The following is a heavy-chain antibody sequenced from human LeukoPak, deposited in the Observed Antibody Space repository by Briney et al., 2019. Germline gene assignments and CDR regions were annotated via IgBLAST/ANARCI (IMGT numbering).Heavy chain of an antibody. CDR2: IIPIFGTA. V-gene: IGHV1-69*06. Sequence: SVKVSCKASVGTFSSYAISSVPHAPGQGLEWTGGIIPIFGTANYAQKFQGRVTITADKYTSTAYMELSSLRSEDTAVYYCASTIAVVPGYFDYWGQGTLVTVSS. CDR3: ASTIAVVPGYFDY. J-gene: IGHJ4*02. D-gene: IGHD2-2*01. CDR1: VGTFSSYA.